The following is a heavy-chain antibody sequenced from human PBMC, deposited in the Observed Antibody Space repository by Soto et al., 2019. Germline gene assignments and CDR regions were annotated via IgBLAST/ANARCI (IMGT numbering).Heavy chain of an antibody. V-gene: IGHV3-23*01. CDR3: AKNYGSGATRRWFDP. D-gene: IGHD3-10*01. CDR1: GFTFSSYW. Sequence: GGSLRLSCAASGFTFSSYWMSWVRQAPGKGLEWVSAISGSGGSTYYADSVKGRFTISRDNSKNTLYLQMNSLRAEDTAVYYCAKNYGSGATRRWFDPWGQGTLVTVSS. CDR2: ISGSGGST. J-gene: IGHJ5*02.